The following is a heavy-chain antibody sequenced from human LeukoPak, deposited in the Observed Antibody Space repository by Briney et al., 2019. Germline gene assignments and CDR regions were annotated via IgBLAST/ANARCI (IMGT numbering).Heavy chain of an antibody. Sequence: PSETLSLTCAVYGGSFSGFYWSWIRQPPGKGLEWIGEINHSGNTNYNPARKSRVTISVDTSKNQFSLKLTSVTAPDTAVYYCARPGMTTIDYWGQGTLVTVSS. CDR2: INHSGNT. D-gene: IGHD4-17*01. CDR3: ARPGMTTIDY. J-gene: IGHJ4*02. V-gene: IGHV4-34*01. CDR1: GGSFSGFY.